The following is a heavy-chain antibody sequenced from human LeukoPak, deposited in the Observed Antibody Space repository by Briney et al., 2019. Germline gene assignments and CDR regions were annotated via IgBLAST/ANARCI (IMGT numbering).Heavy chain of an antibody. V-gene: IGHV1-2*02. CDR2: INPNSGGT. D-gene: IGHD3-16*02. Sequence: ASVKVSCTASGYTFTGYYMHWVRPAPGQGLEWMGWINPNSGGTNYAQKFQGRVTMTRDTSISTAYMELSRLRSDDTAVYYCARGSPRMITFGGVIVTLSFDYWGQGTLVTVSS. CDR1: GYTFTGYY. CDR3: ARGSPRMITFGGVIVTLSFDY. J-gene: IGHJ4*02.